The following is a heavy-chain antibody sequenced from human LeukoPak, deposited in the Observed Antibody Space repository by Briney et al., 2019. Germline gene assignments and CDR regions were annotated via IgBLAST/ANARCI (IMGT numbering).Heavy chain of an antibody. D-gene: IGHD3-16*01. CDR2: VSYDGNNK. V-gene: IGHV3-30*04. CDR1: GFTFSAYA. J-gene: IGHJ5*02. CDR3: AKDGGSGLPAFDP. Sequence: GGSLRLSCAASGFTFSAYAMNWVRQAPGKGLEWVASVSYDGNNKNYADSVKGRVSISSDKSTDTLFLQMNRLTPDDTAVYFCAKDGGSGLPAFDPWGQGTLVTVSS.